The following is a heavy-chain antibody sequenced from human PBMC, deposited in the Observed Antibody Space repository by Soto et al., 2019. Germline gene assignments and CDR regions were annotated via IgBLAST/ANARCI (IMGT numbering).Heavy chain of an antibody. V-gene: IGHV1-46*01. CDR2: INPSGGST. Sequence: GASVKVSCKASGYTFTSYYMHWVRQAPGQGLEWMGIINPSGGSTRYAQKFQGRVTMTRDTSTSTAYMELRSLRSDDTAVYYCARDRRGYSYASNWFDPRGQGTLVTVSS. D-gene: IGHD5-18*01. CDR1: GYTFTSYY. CDR3: ARDRRGYSYASNWFDP. J-gene: IGHJ5*02.